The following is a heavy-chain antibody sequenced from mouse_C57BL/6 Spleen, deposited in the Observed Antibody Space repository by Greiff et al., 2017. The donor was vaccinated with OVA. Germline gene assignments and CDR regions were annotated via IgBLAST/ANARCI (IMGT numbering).Heavy chain of an antibody. CDR2: IWSGGST. CDR1: GFSLTSYG. D-gene: IGHD1-1*01. V-gene: IGHV2-2*01. J-gene: IGHJ1*03. Sequence: QVQLQQSGPGLVQPSQSLSITCTVSGFSLTSYGVHWVRQSPGKGLEWLGVIWSGGSTDYNAAFISRLSISKDNSKSQVFFKMNSLQADDTAIYYCARSPPTVVAKDWYFDVWGTGTTVTVSS. CDR3: ARSPPTVVAKDWYFDV.